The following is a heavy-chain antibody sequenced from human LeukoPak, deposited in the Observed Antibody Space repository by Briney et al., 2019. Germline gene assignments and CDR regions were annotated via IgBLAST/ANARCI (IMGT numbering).Heavy chain of an antibody. CDR1: GFTFDDYA. Sequence: SLRLSCAASGFTFDDYAMHWVRQAPGKGLEWVSGISWNSGSIGYADSVKGRFTISRDNAKNSLYLQMNSLRAEDTALYYCAKVPRYFDWHFFDYWGQGTLVTVSS. V-gene: IGHV3-9*01. J-gene: IGHJ4*02. D-gene: IGHD3-9*01. CDR3: AKVPRYFDWHFFDY. CDR2: ISWNSGSI.